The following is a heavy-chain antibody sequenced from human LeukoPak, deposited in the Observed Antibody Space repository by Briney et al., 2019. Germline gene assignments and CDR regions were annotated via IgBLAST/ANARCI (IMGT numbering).Heavy chain of an antibody. V-gene: IGHV3-23*01. CDR1: GFTFSSYA. D-gene: IGHD2-15*01. CDR3: AKNPLGYCGGGTCYNDY. CDR2: ISGSGGST. J-gene: IGHJ4*02. Sequence: GGSLRLSCAASGFTFSSYAMSWVRQAPGKGLEWVSAISGSGGSTYYADSVKGRFTISRDNSKNTLYLQMNSLRAEDTAVYYCAKNPLGYCGGGTCYNDYWGQGTLVTVSS.